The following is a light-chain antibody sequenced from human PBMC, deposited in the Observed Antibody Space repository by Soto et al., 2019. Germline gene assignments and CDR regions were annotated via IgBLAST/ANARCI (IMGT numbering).Light chain of an antibody. Sequence: QSALTQPPSVSGSPGQSVTISCTGTSTDFVSYNRVSWYQQPPGTAPKLIIYEASNRPSGVPDRFSGSKSGNTASLTISGLQAADEADYYCNSYSSTSFYVFGTGTKVTVL. CDR1: STDFVSYNR. V-gene: IGLV2-18*02. CDR2: EAS. J-gene: IGLJ1*01. CDR3: NSYSSTSFYV.